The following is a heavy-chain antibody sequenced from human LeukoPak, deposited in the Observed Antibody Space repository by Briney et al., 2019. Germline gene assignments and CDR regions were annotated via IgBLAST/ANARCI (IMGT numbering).Heavy chain of an antibody. CDR2: IYYSGST. J-gene: IGHJ4*02. D-gene: IGHD1-1*01. CDR1: GGSISGYY. Sequence: SETLSLTCTVSGGSISGYYWSWIRQPPGKGLEWIGYIYYSGSTNYNPSLKSRVTISVGTSKNQFSLKLSSVTAADTAVYYCARRQTGTSYLDYWGQGTLVTVSS. V-gene: IGHV4-59*08. CDR3: ARRQTGTSYLDY.